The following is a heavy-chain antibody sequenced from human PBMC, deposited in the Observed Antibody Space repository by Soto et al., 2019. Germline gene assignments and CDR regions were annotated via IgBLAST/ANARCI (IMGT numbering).Heavy chain of an antibody. CDR1: GGSISSSNW. Sequence: QVQLQESGPGLVKPSGTLSLTCAVSGGSISSSNWWSWVRQPPGKGLEWIGEIYHSGSTNYNPSLRSRGTISVDKSKIPFSLKLRSVTAADTAVYYCAGGDCSGGSCYTEVKYFQHWGQGNLVTVSS. J-gene: IGHJ1*01. D-gene: IGHD2-15*01. V-gene: IGHV4-4*02. CDR3: AGGDCSGGSCYTEVKYFQH. CDR2: IYHSGST.